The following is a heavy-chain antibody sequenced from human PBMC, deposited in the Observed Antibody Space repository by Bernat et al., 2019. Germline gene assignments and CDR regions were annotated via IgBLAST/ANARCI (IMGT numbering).Heavy chain of an antibody. CDR2: ISSSGSTT. V-gene: IGHV3-23*01. CDR3: AKDAAVYGFFY. CDR1: GFTFSTYA. J-gene: IGHJ4*02. D-gene: IGHD5/OR15-5a*01. Sequence: EVQLLESGGDSVQPGGSLRLSCAASGFTFSTYAMSWVRQAPGKGLEWVSTISSSGSTTYYPDSVKGRFTISRDNSKNSLYLQMSSLRAEDTAIYYCAKDAAVYGFFYWGQGTLVTVSS.